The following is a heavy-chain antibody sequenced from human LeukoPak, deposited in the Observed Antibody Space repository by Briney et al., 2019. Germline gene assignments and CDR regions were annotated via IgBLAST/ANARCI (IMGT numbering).Heavy chain of an antibody. J-gene: IGHJ4*02. D-gene: IGHD1-1*01. CDR2: ISSSSSYI. V-gene: IGHV3-21*01. Sequence: PGGSLRLSCAASGFTFSSYSMNWVRQAPGKGLEWVSSISSSSSYIYYADSVKGRFTISRDNAKNSLYLQMNSLRAEDTAVYYCARGWKRGDSFDYWGQGTLVTVSS. CDR3: ARGWKRGDSFDY. CDR1: GFTFSSYS.